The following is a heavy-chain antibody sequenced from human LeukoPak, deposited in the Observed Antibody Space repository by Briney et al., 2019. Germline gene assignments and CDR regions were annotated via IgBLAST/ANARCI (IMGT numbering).Heavy chain of an antibody. Sequence: GGSLRLSCAASGFTFSSYWMSWVRQAPGKGLEWVANIKKDGSEKYYVDSVKGRFTISRDNAKNSLYLQMNSLRAEDTAVYYCARDKAAAGPNYYYYYYMDVWGKGTTVTVSS. CDR1: GFTFSSYW. V-gene: IGHV3-7*01. CDR3: ARDKAAAGPNYYYYYYMDV. CDR2: IKKDGSEK. D-gene: IGHD6-13*01. J-gene: IGHJ6*03.